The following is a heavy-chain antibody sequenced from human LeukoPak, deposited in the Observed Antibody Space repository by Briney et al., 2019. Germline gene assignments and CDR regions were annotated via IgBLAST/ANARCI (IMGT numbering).Heavy chain of an antibody. Sequence: GGSLRLSCAASGFTFSDHYMDWLRQAPGKGLEWVGRTRNKANSYTTEYAASVKGRFTVSRDASRNSLHLQMNSLKTEDTAVYYCARASGNSTIRYYFDNWGQGTLVTVSS. CDR1: GFTFSDHY. CDR3: ARASGNSTIRYYFDN. CDR2: TRNKANSYTT. J-gene: IGHJ4*02. D-gene: IGHD3-3*01. V-gene: IGHV3-72*01.